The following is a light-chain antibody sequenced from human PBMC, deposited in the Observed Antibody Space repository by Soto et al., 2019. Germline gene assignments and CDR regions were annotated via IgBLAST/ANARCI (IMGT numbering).Light chain of an antibody. CDR2: EVN. Sequence: QSVLTQPASVSGSPGQSITISCTGTSSDIGTYDLVSWYQHHPGKAPKLMIYEVNQRPSGVSNRFSASKSGNTASLTISGLQAEDEADYYCSSYSSRSTLLVFGGGTKLTVL. CDR3: SSYSSRSTLLV. V-gene: IGLV2-14*02. CDR1: SSDIGTYDL. J-gene: IGLJ2*01.